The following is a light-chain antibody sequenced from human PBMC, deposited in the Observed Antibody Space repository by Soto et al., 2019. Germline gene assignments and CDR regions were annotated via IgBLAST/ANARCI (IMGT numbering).Light chain of an antibody. CDR2: GVY. V-gene: IGKV3-20*01. Sequence: EILMAQCPATLSVSPGERSTLSCRTIQSVSSDLAWYQQKPGQAPRLPVSGVYTRATGVTDRFSGSGSGTDFSLTISRLEPEDFAVYHCQQYSSSPRTVGQGTRLDIK. J-gene: IGKJ5*01. CDR3: QQYSSSPRT. CDR1: QSVSSD.